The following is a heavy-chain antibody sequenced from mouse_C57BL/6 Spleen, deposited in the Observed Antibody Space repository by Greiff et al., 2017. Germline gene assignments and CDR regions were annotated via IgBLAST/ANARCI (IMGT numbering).Heavy chain of an antibody. D-gene: IGHD3-3*01. V-gene: IGHV1-64*01. Sequence: VQLQQPGAELVKPGASVKLSCKASGYTFTSYWMHWVKQRPGQGLEWIGMIHPNSGSTNYNEKFKSKATLTVDKSSGTAYMQLSSLTSEDSAVYYCAAGLGYFDYWGQGTTLTVSS. CDR2: IHPNSGST. CDR3: AAGLGYFDY. J-gene: IGHJ2*01. CDR1: GYTFTSYW.